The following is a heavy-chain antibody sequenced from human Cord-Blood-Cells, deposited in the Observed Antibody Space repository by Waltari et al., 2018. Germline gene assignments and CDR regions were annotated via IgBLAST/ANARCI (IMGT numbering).Heavy chain of an antibody. CDR1: GFTFDDYA. V-gene: IGHV3-9*01. J-gene: IGHJ6*02. D-gene: IGHD6-6*01. Sequence: SGFTFDDYAMHWVRQAPGKGLEWVSGISWNSCSIGYADSVKGRFTISRDNAKNSLYLQMNSLRAEDTALYYCAKDIAARYYYYYGMDVWGQGTTVTVSS. CDR2: ISWNSCSI. CDR3: AKDIAARYYYYYGMDV.